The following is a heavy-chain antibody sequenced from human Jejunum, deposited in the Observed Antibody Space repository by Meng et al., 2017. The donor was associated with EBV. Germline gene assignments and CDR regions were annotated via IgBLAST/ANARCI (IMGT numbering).Heavy chain of an antibody. Sequence: QVQLVQPGSGLKPPGASVKVSCKAFGYSFTSRAMHWVRQAPGQGLEWMGWINTDTRNPTYAQGLTGRFVFSLDTSVSTAYLQISSLKAEDTAVYYCARGEGGYCSSSSCYLGTWGQGTLVTVSS. CDR2: INTDTRNP. J-gene: IGHJ4*02. V-gene: IGHV7-4-1*02. CDR1: GYSFTSRA. CDR3: ARGEGGYCSSSSCYLGT. D-gene: IGHD2-2*01.